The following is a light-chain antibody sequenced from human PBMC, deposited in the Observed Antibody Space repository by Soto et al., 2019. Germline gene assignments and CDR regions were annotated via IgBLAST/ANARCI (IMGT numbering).Light chain of an antibody. Sequence: EIVLTQSPATLSLSPGERATLSCRASQSVSSYLAWYQQKPGQAPRLLIYDASNRATGIPARFSGSGSGTDFTLTISRLEPEAFAVYYWQQRSNWPPVTFGGGTKVEIK. J-gene: IGKJ4*01. CDR1: QSVSSY. V-gene: IGKV3-11*01. CDR2: DAS. CDR3: QQRSNWPPVT.